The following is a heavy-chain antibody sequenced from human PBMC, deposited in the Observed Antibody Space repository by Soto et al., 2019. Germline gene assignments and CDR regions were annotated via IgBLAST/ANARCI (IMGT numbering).Heavy chain of an antibody. CDR2: TIPMFGTP. Sequence: QVQLVQSGAEMQQPGASVRVSCKASGGTFSKYAFSWVRQAPGQGLEWLGGTIPMFGTPTYAQKFQGRVAISADEATATVYMELSSLRSEDTAVYFFSSPPRDRNYDYGMAGWGQGPTVTVSS. V-gene: IGHV1-69*01. J-gene: IGHJ6*02. CDR3: SSPPRDRNYDYGMAG. CDR1: GGTFSKYA. D-gene: IGHD3-22*01.